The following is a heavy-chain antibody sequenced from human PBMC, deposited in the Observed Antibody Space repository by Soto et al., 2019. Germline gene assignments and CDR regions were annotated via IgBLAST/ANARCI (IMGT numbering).Heavy chain of an antibody. J-gene: IGHJ1*01. Sequence: GGSLRLSCAASGFTFSSYSMNWVRQAPGKGLEWVSSISSSSSYIYYADSVKGRFTISRDNAKNSLYLQMNSLRAEDTAVYYCARGSTTQGAPTTVQHWGQGTLVTVSS. CDR3: ARGSTTQGAPTTVQH. V-gene: IGHV3-21*01. CDR2: ISSSSSYI. D-gene: IGHD1-1*01. CDR1: GFTFSSYS.